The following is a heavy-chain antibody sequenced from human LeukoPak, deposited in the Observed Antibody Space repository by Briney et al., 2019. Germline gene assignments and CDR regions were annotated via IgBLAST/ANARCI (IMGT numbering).Heavy chain of an antibody. V-gene: IGHV3-53*01. J-gene: IGHJ6*02. CDR1: GFMVGHKY. Sequence: GGSLRLSCAASGFMVGHKYMSWVRQAPGKGLEWVSVIYSGGSTYYADSVKGRFTISRDNSKNTLYLQMNSLRAEDTAVYYCARDSAAGPLYYYYGMDVWGQGTTVTVSS. CDR2: IYSGGST. D-gene: IGHD6-13*01. CDR3: ARDSAAGPLYYYYGMDV.